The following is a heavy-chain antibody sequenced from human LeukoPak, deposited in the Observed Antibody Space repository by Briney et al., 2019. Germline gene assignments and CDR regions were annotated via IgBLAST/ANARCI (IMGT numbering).Heavy chain of an antibody. V-gene: IGHV4-39*07. D-gene: IGHD3-10*01. Sequence: SETLSLTCTVSGGSISSSSYYWGWIRQPPGKGLEWIGSIYYSGSTYYNPSLKSRVTISVDTSKNQFSLKLSSVTAADTAVYYCARVTNYYGSGSYYPSPSAYYFDYWGQGTLVTVSS. CDR3: ARVTNYYGSGSYYPSPSAYYFDY. CDR1: GGSISSSSYY. J-gene: IGHJ4*02. CDR2: IYYSGST.